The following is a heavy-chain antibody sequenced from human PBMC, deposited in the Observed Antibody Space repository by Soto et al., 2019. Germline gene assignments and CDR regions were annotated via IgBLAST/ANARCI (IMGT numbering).Heavy chain of an antibody. D-gene: IGHD3-9*01. CDR1: GFTFSSYA. CDR2: ISGSGGST. Sequence: PGGSLRLSCAASGFTFSSYAMSWVRQAPGKGLEWVSAISGSGGSTYYADSVKGRFTISRDNSKNTLYLQMNSLRAEDTAVYYCAKIRYFDWLLRRYFDYWGQGTLVTVSS. V-gene: IGHV3-23*01. J-gene: IGHJ4*02. CDR3: AKIRYFDWLLRRYFDY.